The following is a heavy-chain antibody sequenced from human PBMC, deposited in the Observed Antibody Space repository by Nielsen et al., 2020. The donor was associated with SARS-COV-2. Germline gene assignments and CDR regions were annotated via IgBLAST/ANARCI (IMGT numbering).Heavy chain of an antibody. CDR1: GFIFSSYA. CDR2: ISGSGGRT. D-gene: IGHD1-26*01. J-gene: IGHJ4*02. CDR3: ARDLSYYGFDY. Sequence: GESLKISCTASGFIFSSYAMSWVRQAPGKGLEWVSSISGSGGRTYYADSVKGRFTISRDNSKNTLYLQMNSLRAEDTAVYYCARDLSYYGFDYWGQGTLVTVSS. V-gene: IGHV3-23*01.